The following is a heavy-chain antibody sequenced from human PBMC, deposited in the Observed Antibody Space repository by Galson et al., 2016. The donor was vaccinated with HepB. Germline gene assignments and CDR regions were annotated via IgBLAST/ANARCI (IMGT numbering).Heavy chain of an antibody. CDR2: IKEDGSEG. CDR1: GFTFSRYY. D-gene: IGHD1-14*01. Sequence: SLRLSCAASGFTFSRYYMNWIRQAPGKGLEWVATIKEDGSEGYYVDSVRGRFTISRDNAESSLYLQMHSLRAEDTAVYYCTISLGIDSWGQGTLVTVSS. CDR3: TISLGIDS. V-gene: IGHV3-7*03. J-gene: IGHJ4*02.